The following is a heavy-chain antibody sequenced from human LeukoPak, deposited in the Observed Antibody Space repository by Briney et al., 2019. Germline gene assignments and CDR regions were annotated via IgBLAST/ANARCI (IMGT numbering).Heavy chain of an antibody. Sequence: PSETLSLTCTVSGGSIGSYYWSWIRQPPRKGLEWIGYIHYTGSTNYNPSLKSRVTISVDTSKNQFSLKLSSVTAADTAVYYCARKGYDILTGYAPGAWFDPWGQGTLVTVSS. CDR1: GGSIGSYY. D-gene: IGHD3-9*01. CDR2: IHYTGST. CDR3: ARKGYDILTGYAPGAWFDP. J-gene: IGHJ5*02. V-gene: IGHV4-59*12.